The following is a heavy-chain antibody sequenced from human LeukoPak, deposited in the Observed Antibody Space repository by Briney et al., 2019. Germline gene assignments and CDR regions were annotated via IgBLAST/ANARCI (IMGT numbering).Heavy chain of an antibody. V-gene: IGHV1-58*02. D-gene: IGHD6-19*01. CDR3: AAARIAVAGTVGMDV. CDR2: IVVGGGNT. Sequence: ASVKVSCKASGFTFTSSAMQWVRQARGQRLEWIGWIVVGGGNTNYAQKFQERVTITRDMSTSTAYMELSSLRSEDTAVYYCAAARIAVAGTVGMDVWSQGTTVTVSS. CDR1: GFTFTSSA. J-gene: IGHJ6*02.